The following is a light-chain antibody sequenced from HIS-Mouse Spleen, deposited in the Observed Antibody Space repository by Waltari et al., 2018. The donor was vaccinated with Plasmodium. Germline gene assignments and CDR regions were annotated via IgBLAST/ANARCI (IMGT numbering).Light chain of an antibody. CDR3: QQYTSYWT. CDR1: QSISSW. J-gene: IGKJ1*01. V-gene: IGKV1-5*03. Sequence: EIQMTQFPSILSASAGDRVAITCRASQSISSWLAWYQQKPGKAPKLLIYKASSLESGVPSRFSGSGSGTEFTLTISSLQPDDFATYYCQQYTSYWTFGQGTKVDIK. CDR2: KAS.